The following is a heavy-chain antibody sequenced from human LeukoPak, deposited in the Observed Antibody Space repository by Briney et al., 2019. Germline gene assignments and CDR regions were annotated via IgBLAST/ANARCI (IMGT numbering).Heavy chain of an antibody. J-gene: IGHJ4*02. V-gene: IGHV3-15*01. Sequence: GGSLRLSCAASGFAFSDAWMGWVRQAPGKGLEWVGRIKSKTDAGTTDYAAPVKGRFTISRDDSKNTLYLQMNSLKTEDTAVYYCTTPPHKGYCTSTSCFWGQGTLVTVSS. D-gene: IGHD2-2*01. CDR2: IKSKTDAGTT. CDR3: TTPPHKGYCTSTSCF. CDR1: GFAFSDAW.